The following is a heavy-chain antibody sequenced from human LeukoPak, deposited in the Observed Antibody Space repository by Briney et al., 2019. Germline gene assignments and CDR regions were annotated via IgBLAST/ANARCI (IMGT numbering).Heavy chain of an antibody. Sequence: GASVKVSCKASGGTFSSYAISWVRQAPGQGLEWMGRIIPILGIANYAQKFQGRVTMTTDTSTSTAYMELRSLRSDDTAVYYCAADYGDYGYWGQGTLVTVSS. CDR2: IIPILGIA. CDR3: AADYGDYGY. J-gene: IGHJ4*02. CDR1: GGTFSSYA. V-gene: IGHV1-69*04. D-gene: IGHD4-17*01.